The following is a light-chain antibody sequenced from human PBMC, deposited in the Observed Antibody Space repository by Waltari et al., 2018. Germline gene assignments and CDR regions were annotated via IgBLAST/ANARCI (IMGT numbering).Light chain of an antibody. CDR2: YDS. J-gene: IGLJ2*01. V-gene: IGLV3-21*04. CDR3: QVWDSSSDHPVV. CDR1: NIGSKS. Sequence: SYVLTQPPSVSVAPGKTARIPCGGNNIGSKSVHWYQQKPGQAPVLVIYYDSDRPSGIPERFSGSNSGNTATLTISRVEAGDEADYYCQVWDSSSDHPVVFGGGTKLTVL.